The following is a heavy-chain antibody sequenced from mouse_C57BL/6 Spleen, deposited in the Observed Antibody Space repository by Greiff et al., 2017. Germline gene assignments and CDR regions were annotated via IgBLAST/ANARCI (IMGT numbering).Heavy chain of an antibody. CDR3: ARSVYYYGSS. V-gene: IGHV1-82*01. D-gene: IGHD1-1*01. CDR1: GYAFSSSW. CDR2: IYPGDGDT. J-gene: IGHJ2*01. Sequence: QVQLKESGPELVKPGASVKISCKASGYAFSSSWMNWVKQRPGKGLEWIGRIYPGDGDTTYNGKFKGKATLTADKSSSTAYMQLSSLTSEDSAVYFCARSVYYYGSSWGQGTTLTVSS.